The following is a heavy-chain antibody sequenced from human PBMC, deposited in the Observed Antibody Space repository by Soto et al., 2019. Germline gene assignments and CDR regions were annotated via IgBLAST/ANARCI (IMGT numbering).Heavy chain of an antibody. D-gene: IGHD6-13*01. Sequence: GGSLRLSCAASGFTFSSYSMNWVRQAPGKGLEWVSSISSSSSYIYYADSVKGRFTISRDNAKNSLYLQMNSLRAEDTAVYYCARDEFEYSSSWYYWGQGTLVTVSS. CDR3: ARDEFEYSSSWYY. J-gene: IGHJ4*02. V-gene: IGHV3-21*01. CDR1: GFTFSSYS. CDR2: ISSSSSYI.